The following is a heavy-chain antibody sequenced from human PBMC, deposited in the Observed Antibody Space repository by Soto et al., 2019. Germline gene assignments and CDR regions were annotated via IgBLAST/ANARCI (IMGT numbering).Heavy chain of an antibody. Sequence: QVQLQQSGPGLVKPSQTLSLTCAIYGDSVSSNSVVWNWIRQSPSRGLEWLGRTYYRSQWHYEXAXXXQXXIRIDTDTSKNQVSLQLDSVSPADSAVYYCVSLVGNSWLDYWGQGTLVTVSS. D-gene: IGHD2-21*01. J-gene: IGHJ4*02. CDR3: VSLVGNSWLDY. V-gene: IGHV6-1*01. CDR2: TYYRSQWHY. CDR1: GDSVSSNSVV.